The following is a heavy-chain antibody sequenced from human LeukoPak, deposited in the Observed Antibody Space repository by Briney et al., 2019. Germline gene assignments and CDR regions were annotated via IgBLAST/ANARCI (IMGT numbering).Heavy chain of an antibody. J-gene: IGHJ4*02. CDR2: IYHSGST. CDR1: GGSISSGGYS. Sequence: SETLSLTCAVSGGSISSGGYSWSWIRQPPGKGLEWIGYIYHSGSTYYNPSLKSRVTISVDRSKNQFSLKLSSVTAADTAVYYWARLDTVTRYYFDYWGQGTLVTVSS. CDR3: ARLDTVTRYYFDY. V-gene: IGHV4-30-2*01. D-gene: IGHD4-17*01.